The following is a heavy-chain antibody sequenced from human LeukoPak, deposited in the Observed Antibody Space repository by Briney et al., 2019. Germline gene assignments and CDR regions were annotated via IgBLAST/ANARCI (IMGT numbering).Heavy chain of an antibody. Sequence: GASVKVSCKASGYTFTGHYIHWVRQAPGQGLEWMGWINPNSGSTNYAQKFQGRVTMTRDTSISIAYMELTRLGSDDTAVFYCARDGYYYGSGSFVDYWGQGTLVTVSS. CDR3: ARDGYYYGSGSFVDY. CDR1: GYTFTGHY. CDR2: INPNSGST. D-gene: IGHD3-10*01. J-gene: IGHJ4*02. V-gene: IGHV1-2*02.